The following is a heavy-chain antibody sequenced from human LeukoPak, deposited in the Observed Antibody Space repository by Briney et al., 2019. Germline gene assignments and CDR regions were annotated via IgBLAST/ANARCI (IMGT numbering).Heavy chain of an antibody. D-gene: IGHD3-16*01. J-gene: IGHJ6*02. CDR2: IMSDGSNE. Sequence: GGSLRLSCEASGFTFSGYGMHWVRQAPGKGLEWVAVIMSDGSNEYYADSVKGRFTISRDNSKSTLYLQMNSLRAEDTAVYYCAKKYDYHWGYFRFSYGMDVWGQGTTVTVSS. CDR3: AKKYDYHWGYFRFSYGMDV. CDR1: GFTFSGYG. V-gene: IGHV3-30*02.